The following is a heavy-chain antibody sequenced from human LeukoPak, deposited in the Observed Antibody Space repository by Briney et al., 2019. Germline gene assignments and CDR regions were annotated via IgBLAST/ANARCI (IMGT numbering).Heavy chain of an antibody. Sequence: SPSETLSLTCTVSGGSISSGSYYWGWIRQPPGKGLEWIGSIYYSGSTNYNPSLKSRVTISVDTSKNQFSLKLSSVTAADTAVYYCARGLPPAANSYNWFDPWGQGTLVTVSS. V-gene: IGHV4-39*07. CDR1: GGSISSGSYY. CDR3: ARGLPPAANSYNWFDP. CDR2: IYYSGST. D-gene: IGHD2-2*01. J-gene: IGHJ5*02.